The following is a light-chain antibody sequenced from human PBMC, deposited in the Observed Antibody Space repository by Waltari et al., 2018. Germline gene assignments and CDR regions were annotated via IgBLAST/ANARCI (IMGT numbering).Light chain of an antibody. CDR2: EVN. CDR3: CSYAGGSTFVV. V-gene: IGLV2-23*02. Sequence: QSALTQPASLSGSPGQSITLPCTGTSSDVGYYNLVSWYQQHPGKAPKLMIYEVNKRPSGVSNRFSASKSGNTASLTISGLQAEDEADYHCCSYAGGSTFVVFGGGTKLTVL. CDR1: SSDVGYYNL. J-gene: IGLJ2*01.